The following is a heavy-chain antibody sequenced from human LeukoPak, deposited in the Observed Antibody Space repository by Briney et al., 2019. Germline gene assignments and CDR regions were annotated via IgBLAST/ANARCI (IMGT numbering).Heavy chain of an antibody. CDR3: AKSDCGGDCHLLDY. J-gene: IGHJ4*02. CDR1: GFTFSTYA. CDR2: FGGSGGTI. D-gene: IGHD2-21*02. Sequence: GGSLRLSCAASGFTFSTYAMSWVRQAPGKGLEWVSHFGGSGGTIYYADSVKGRFTISRDNSKNTLYLQMNSLRAEDTAAYYCAKSDCGGDCHLLDYWGQGTLVTVPS. V-gene: IGHV3-23*01.